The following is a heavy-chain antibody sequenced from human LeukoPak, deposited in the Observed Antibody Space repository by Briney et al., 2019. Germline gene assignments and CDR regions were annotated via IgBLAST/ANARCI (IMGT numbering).Heavy chain of an antibody. V-gene: IGHV3-23*01. CDR3: VKRDRGTFDY. CDR1: GFTFNTYA. Sequence: GGSLRLSCAASGFTFNTYAMTWVRQAPGKGLEWVSAIGSRADTTDYADSVKGRFTISRDNSKNMLYLQMNGLRAEDTAVYYCVKRDRGTFDYWGQRTLVTVSS. CDR2: IGSRADTT. J-gene: IGHJ4*02. D-gene: IGHD5-24*01.